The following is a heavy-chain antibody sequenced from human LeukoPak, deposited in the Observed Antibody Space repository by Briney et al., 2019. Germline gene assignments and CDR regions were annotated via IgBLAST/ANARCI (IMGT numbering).Heavy chain of an antibody. CDR1: GGSFSGYY. Sequence: SETLSLTCAVYGGSFSGYYWSWTRQPPGKGLEWIGEINHSGSTNYNPSLKSRVTISVDTSKNQFSLKLSSVTAADTAVYYCARHYGPWGQGTLVTVSS. D-gene: IGHD3-16*01. V-gene: IGHV4-34*01. J-gene: IGHJ5*02. CDR3: ARHYGP. CDR2: INHSGST.